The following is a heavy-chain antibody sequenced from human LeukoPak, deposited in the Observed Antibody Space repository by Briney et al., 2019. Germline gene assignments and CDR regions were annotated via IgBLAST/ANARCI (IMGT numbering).Heavy chain of an antibody. Sequence: GGSLRLSCEASGFTFDDYGMSWVRQLPGKGLEWVSGINRNGDSTDYAGSVKGRFTISRDNAKNTHFLQMNSLRVEDTALYYCARGFRNGPFDCWGQGTLVTVSS. CDR3: ARGFRNGPFDC. CDR2: INRNGDST. J-gene: IGHJ4*02. V-gene: IGHV3-20*04. CDR1: GFTFDDYG. D-gene: IGHD2-8*01.